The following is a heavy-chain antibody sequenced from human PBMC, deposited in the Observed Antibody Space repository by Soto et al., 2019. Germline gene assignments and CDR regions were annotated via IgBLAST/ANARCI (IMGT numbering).Heavy chain of an antibody. CDR3: CGAREYYHYMDV. CDR2: IKQDGSEK. V-gene: IGHV3-7*01. CDR1: GLTFSNYW. D-gene: IGHD1-26*01. Sequence: PGGSLRLSCAASGLTFSNYWMNWVRQAPGKGLEWVANIKQDGSEKYYVDSVKGRFTISRDNAKNSVYLQMNSLRGEDTAVYYWCGAREYYHYMDVWGKGTKVTVSX. J-gene: IGHJ6*03.